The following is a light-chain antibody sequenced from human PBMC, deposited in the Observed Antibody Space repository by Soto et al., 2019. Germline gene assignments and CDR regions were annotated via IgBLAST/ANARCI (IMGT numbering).Light chain of an antibody. J-gene: IGLJ2*01. Sequence: QSVLTQPPLVSAAPGQKVTISCSGSRSNIGNNYVSWYQQRPGTAPKLLIYDNNERPSGIPDRFSGSKSGTSATLGITGLQTGDEADYYCGTWDSSLSAGVFGGGTKVTVL. CDR2: DNN. CDR1: RSNIGNNY. V-gene: IGLV1-51*01. CDR3: GTWDSSLSAGV.